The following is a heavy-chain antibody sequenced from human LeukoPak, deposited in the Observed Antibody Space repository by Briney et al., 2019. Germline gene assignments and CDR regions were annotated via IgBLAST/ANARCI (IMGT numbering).Heavy chain of an antibody. CDR2: ISSGSGHI. D-gene: IGHD5-18*01. V-gene: IGHV3-21*01. Sequence: KSGGSLRLSCAASGFTFSSYSMNWVRHAPGKGLEWVSSISSGSGHINYADSVRGRFTISRDNAKNSLYLQMNSLRAEDTAVYYCASDKGYSYGDTDYWGQGTLVTVSS. CDR3: ASDKGYSYGDTDY. J-gene: IGHJ4*02. CDR1: GFTFSSYS.